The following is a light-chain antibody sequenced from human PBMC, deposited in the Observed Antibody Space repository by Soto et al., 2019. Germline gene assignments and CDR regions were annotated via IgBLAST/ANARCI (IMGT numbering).Light chain of an antibody. CDR1: HSVSRTY. J-gene: IGKJ5*01. V-gene: IGKV3-20*01. CDR2: GAS. CDR3: KQFDDYVT. Sequence: EIALTKSPVTLPLSPVERASLSCLASHSVSRTYVAWYQQKPGPAPRLLIYGASDRATGTPDRFSGSGSGTDFTLTISRLEPEDSAVYYCKQFDDYVTCGKGTRREIK.